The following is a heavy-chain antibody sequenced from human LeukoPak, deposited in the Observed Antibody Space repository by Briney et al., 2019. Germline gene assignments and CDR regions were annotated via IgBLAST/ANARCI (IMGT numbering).Heavy chain of an antibody. CDR3: ARGRYYFDY. CDR2: IYYSGST. Sequence: PSETLSLTCTVSGGSISSYYWSWIRQPPGKGLEWIGYIYYSGSTNHNPSLKSRVTISVDTSKNQFSLKLSSVTAADTAVYYCARGRYYFDYWGQGTLVTVSS. V-gene: IGHV4-59*01. J-gene: IGHJ4*02. CDR1: GGSISSYY.